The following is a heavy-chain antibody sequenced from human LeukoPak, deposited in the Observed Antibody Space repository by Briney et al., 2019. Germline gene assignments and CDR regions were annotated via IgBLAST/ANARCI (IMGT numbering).Heavy chain of an antibody. V-gene: IGHV3-7*01. CDR1: EFTFSSYW. CDR2: IKQDGSEK. CDR3: ARDEASGSVVDY. J-gene: IGHJ4*02. Sequence: PGGSLRLSCAASEFTFSSYWMSWVRQAPGKGLEWVANIKQDGSEKYYVDSVKGRFTISRDNAKNALFLQMNSLTVEDTALYYCARDEASGSVVDYWGQGALVTVSS. D-gene: IGHD1-26*01.